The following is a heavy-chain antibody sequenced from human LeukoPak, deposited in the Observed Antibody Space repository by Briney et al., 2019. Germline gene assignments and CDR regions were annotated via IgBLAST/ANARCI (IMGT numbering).Heavy chain of an antibody. D-gene: IGHD6-13*01. CDR1: GFTFSSYW. CDR2: IKQDGSEK. V-gene: IGHV3-7*01. Sequence: GGSLRLSCAASGFTFSSYWMSWVRQAPGKGLEWVANIKQDGSEKYYADSVKGRFTISRDNSKDTLYLQMNSLRAEDTAVYYCAKVEYTTSWYGVGSLDYWGQGTLVTVSS. J-gene: IGHJ4*02. CDR3: AKVEYTTSWYGVGSLDY.